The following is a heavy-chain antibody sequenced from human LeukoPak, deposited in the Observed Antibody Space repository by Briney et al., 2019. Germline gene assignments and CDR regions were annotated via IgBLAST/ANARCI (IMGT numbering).Heavy chain of an antibody. D-gene: IGHD1-1*01. V-gene: IGHV3-33*01. CDR2: IYYDGGNK. Sequence: TGGSLRLSCAASGFTFSRYGMHWVRQAPGRGLESVAVIYYDGGNKYYADSVRGRFTISRDNSKDTLYLQMNSLRAEDTAVYYCARDTQRKRSYGMDVWGQGTTVTVSS. CDR1: GFTFSRYG. J-gene: IGHJ6*02. CDR3: ARDTQRKRSYGMDV.